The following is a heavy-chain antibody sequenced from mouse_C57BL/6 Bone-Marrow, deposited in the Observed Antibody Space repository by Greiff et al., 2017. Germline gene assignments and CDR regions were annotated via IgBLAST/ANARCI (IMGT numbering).Heavy chain of an antibody. CDR3: ASLITTVVAPDY. CDR2: ISSGGSYT. CDR1: GFTFSSYG. Sequence: EVQLQQSGGDLVKPGGSLKLSCAASGFTFSSYGMSWVRQTPDKRLEWVATISSGGSYTYYPDSVKGRFTISRDNAKNTLYLQMSSLNSEDTAMYYCASLITTVVAPDYWGQGTSVTVSS. J-gene: IGHJ4*01. D-gene: IGHD1-1*01. V-gene: IGHV5-6*01.